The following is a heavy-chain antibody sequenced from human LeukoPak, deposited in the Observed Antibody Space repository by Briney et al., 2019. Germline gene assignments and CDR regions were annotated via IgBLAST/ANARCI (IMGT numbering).Heavy chain of an antibody. D-gene: IGHD3-16*01. V-gene: IGHV4-4*02. CDR2: IYHSGST. J-gene: IGHJ5*02. CDR3: AGGMGEATDT. CDR1: GFTFNNYG. Sequence: GSLRLSCAASGFTFNNYGIHWVRQPPGKGLEWIGEIYHSGSTNYNPSLKSRVTISVDKSKNQFSLKLSSVTAADTAVYYCAGGMGEATDTWGQETLV.